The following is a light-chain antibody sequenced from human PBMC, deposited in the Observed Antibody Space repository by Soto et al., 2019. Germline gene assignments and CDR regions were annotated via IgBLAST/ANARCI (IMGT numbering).Light chain of an antibody. J-gene: IGLJ1*01. V-gene: IGLV2-14*03. CDR2: DVD. Sequence: QSALTQPASVSGSPGQSITISCTGTSSDVGGYDFVSWYQHHPGKAPKLMICDVDNRPSGVSNRFSGSKPGNTASLTISGLQAEDEADYYCSSYASGNTLVFGTGTKLTVL. CDR1: SSDVGGYDF. CDR3: SSYASGNTLV.